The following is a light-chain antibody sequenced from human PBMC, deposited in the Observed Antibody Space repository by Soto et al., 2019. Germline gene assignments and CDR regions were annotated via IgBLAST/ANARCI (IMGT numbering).Light chain of an antibody. CDR2: GAS. V-gene: IGKV3-20*01. CDR3: QQYGGSPRIT. Sequence: EIVMTRSPATLSVSPGERATLSCRASQSVSSNLAWYQQRPGQPPRLLIYGASNRATGIPDRFSGSGSGTDFTLIINRLEPEDVAIYYCQQYGGSPRITFGQGTRLEIK. CDR1: QSVSSN. J-gene: IGKJ5*01.